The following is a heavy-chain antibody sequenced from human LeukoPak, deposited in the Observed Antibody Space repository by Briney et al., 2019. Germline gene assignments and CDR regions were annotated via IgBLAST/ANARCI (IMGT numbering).Heavy chain of an antibody. V-gene: IGHV1-46*01. Sequence: ASVKVSCKASGYTSYYMHRVRQAPGQGLEWMGIINPSGGSTTYAQKFQGRVTMTRDTSTSTVYMELSRLRSEDTAVYYCARDRDDDILTGYPDYSFDYWGQGTLVTVSS. D-gene: IGHD3-9*01. CDR3: ARDRDDDILTGYPDYSFDY. CDR2: INPSGGST. J-gene: IGHJ4*02. CDR1: GYTSYY.